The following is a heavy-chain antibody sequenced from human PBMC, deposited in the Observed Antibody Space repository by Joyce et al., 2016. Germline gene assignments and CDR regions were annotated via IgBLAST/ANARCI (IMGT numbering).Heavy chain of an antibody. V-gene: IGHV3-72*01. CDR2: SKDKSSRYTT. D-gene: IGHD2-8*01. CDR1: GSTLTYHY. Sequence: EMQLVESGGGLVQPGGSLRLSCEASGSTLTYHYVDWVRQAPGKGLEWIGRSKDKSSRYTTEYAASVKGRFTISRDDSDNSVYLQMNSLKIEDTAVYYCSRGDPSTTNRFDPWGQGTLVFVSS. J-gene: IGHJ5*02. CDR3: SRGDPSTTNRFDP.